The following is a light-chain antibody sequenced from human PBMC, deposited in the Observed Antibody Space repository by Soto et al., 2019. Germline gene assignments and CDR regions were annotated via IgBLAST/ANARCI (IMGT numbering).Light chain of an antibody. V-gene: IGKV1-9*01. Sequence: DIQLTQSPSFLSASVGDRVTITCRASQDTSSYFAWYQQKPGKAPNLLIYAASTLQSGVPSRFRGQGSGTEITLKNRSQPPEDFATYHCQQLSSYPLTFGGGTKVEI. J-gene: IGKJ4*01. CDR2: AAS. CDR1: QDTSSY. CDR3: QQLSSYPLT.